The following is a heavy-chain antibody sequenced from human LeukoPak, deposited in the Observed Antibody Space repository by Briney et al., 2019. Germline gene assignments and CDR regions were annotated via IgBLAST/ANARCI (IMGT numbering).Heavy chain of an antibody. CDR2: ISSSSSYI. D-gene: IGHD2-2*01. CDR1: GFTFSSYS. Sequence: GGSLRLSCAASGFTFSSYSMNWVRQAPGKGLEWVSSISSSSSYIYYADSVKGRFTISRDNAKNSLYLQMNSLRAADTAVYYCARDGGYCSSTSCPPTPYYYYYGMDVWGKGTTVTVSS. CDR3: ARDGGYCSSTSCPPTPYYYYYGMDV. J-gene: IGHJ6*04. V-gene: IGHV3-21*01.